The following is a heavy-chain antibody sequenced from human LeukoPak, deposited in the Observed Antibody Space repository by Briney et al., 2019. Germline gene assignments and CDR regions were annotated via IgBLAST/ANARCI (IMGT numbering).Heavy chain of an antibody. CDR2: IIPIFGTA. D-gene: IGHD3-10*01. CDR3: ARGLRFLRTMVRGVIRLYYFDY. J-gene: IGHJ4*02. Sequence: SVKVSCKASGGTFSSYAISWVRQAPGQGLEWMGRIIPIFGTANYAQKFQGRVTMTRNTSISTAYMELSSLRSEDTAVYYCARGLRFLRTMVRGVIRLYYFDYWGQGTLVTVSS. V-gene: IGHV1-69*05. CDR1: GGTFSSYA.